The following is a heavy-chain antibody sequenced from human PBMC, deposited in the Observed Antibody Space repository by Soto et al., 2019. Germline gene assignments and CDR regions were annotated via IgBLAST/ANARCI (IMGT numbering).Heavy chain of an antibody. CDR3: VRVAGSASWYETDS. Sequence: SETLSLTCAVSGYSISSGYYWGWIRQPPGKGLEWLGATYYGASSYYNPSLRSRITILLDASTNQLSLKLSSVTAADTAVYFCVRVAGSASWYETDSWGQGILVTVSS. V-gene: IGHV4-38-2*01. D-gene: IGHD6-13*01. CDR2: TYYGASS. J-gene: IGHJ4*02. CDR1: GYSISSGYY.